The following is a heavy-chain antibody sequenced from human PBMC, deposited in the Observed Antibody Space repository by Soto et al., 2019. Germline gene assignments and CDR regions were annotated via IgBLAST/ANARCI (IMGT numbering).Heavy chain of an antibody. CDR1: GGSFSGYY. V-gene: IGHV4-34*01. CDR3: ASRRVAKARNV. CDR2: INHSGST. Sequence: SETLSLTCAVYGGSFSGYYWTWIRQPPGKGLEWIGEINHSGSTNYNPSLKSRVTISVDTSKNQFSLKLSSVTAADTAVYYCASRRVAKARNVWGQGTTVTVSS. J-gene: IGHJ6*02. D-gene: IGHD5-12*01.